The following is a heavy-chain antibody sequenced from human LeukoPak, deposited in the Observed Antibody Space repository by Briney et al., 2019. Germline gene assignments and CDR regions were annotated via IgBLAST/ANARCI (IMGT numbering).Heavy chain of an antibody. CDR3: ARSYCGGGSCGDFDI. CDR2: IYYSGNT. J-gene: IGHJ3*02. Sequence: SETLSLTCTVSGGSISSYYWSWIRQPPGKGLEWIGYIYYSGNTKYNPSLKSRVTISVDPSKNQFSLRLSSVTAADTAVYYCARSYCGGGSCGDFDIWGQGTMVTVSS. V-gene: IGHV4-59*01. CDR1: GGSISSYY. D-gene: IGHD2-15*01.